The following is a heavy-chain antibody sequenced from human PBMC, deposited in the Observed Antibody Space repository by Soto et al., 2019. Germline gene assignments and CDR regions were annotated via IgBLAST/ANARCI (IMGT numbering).Heavy chain of an antibody. J-gene: IGHJ6*02. V-gene: IGHV4-31*03. CDR3: ARDCNGRCGPTDYYYYYGMDV. D-gene: IGHD2-15*01. CDR2: IYYSGST. CDR1: GGSISSGGYY. Sequence: PSETLSLTCTVSGGSISSGGYYWSWIRQHPGKGLEWIGYIYYSGSTYYNPSLKSRVTISVDTSKNQFSLKLSSVTAADTAVYYCARDCNGRCGPTDYYYYYGMDVWGQGTTVTVSS.